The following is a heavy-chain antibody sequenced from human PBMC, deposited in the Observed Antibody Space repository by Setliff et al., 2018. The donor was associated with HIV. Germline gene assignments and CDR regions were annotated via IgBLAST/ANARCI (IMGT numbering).Heavy chain of an antibody. J-gene: IGHJ4*02. CDR2: TSHSGKT. V-gene: IGHV4-34*01. CDR1: GGPLSGHY. Sequence: SETLSLTCAVYGGPLSGHYWSWIRQHPGQGLEWIGETSHSGKTNYNPSLKSRVTISVDTSKNQFSLKLTSVTAADTAVYYCVTSSSWSSRLNFWGPGMWVTVS. D-gene: IGHD2-2*01. CDR3: VTSSSWSSRLNF.